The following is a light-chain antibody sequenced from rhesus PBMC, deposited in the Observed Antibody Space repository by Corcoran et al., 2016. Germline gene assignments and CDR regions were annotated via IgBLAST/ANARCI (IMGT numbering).Light chain of an antibody. CDR1: ENVNNY. J-gene: IGKJ2*01. CDR3: QHGYGTPYS. V-gene: IGKV1-74*01. Sequence: DIQMTQSPSSLSASVGDRVTITCRASENVNNYLNWYQQKPGKAPKLLIYKAYTLQSGDPSRFSGSGSVTYYTFTISSLQPEDVATYYCQHGYGTPYSFGQGTKVEIK. CDR2: KAY.